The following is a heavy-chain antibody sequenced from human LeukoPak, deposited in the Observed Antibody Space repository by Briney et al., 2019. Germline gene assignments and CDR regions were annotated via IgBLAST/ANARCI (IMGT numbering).Heavy chain of an antibody. CDR2: IYYSGST. D-gene: IGHD6-13*01. J-gene: IGHJ6*02. V-gene: IGHV4-59*01. CDR1: GGSISSYY. CDR3: ARSSSWPAGLTYGMDV. Sequence: PSETLSLTCTVSGGSISSYYWSWIRQPPGKGLEWIGHIYYSGSTNYNPSLKSRVTISVDTSKNQFSLKLSSVTAADTAVYYCARSSSWPAGLTYGMDVWGQGTTVTVSS.